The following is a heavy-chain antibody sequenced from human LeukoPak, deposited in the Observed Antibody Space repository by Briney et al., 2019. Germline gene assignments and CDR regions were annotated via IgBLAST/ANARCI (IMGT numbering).Heavy chain of an antibody. Sequence: GGSLRLSCAASGFTFSSYSMSWVRQAPGKGLEWVSAISGSSGSTYYADSVKGRFTISRDNSKNTLYLQMNSLRAEDTAVYYCAKDIAAALYYYYYYYMDVWGKGTTVTVSS. D-gene: IGHD6-13*01. J-gene: IGHJ6*03. CDR1: GFTFSSYS. CDR3: AKDIAAALYYYYYYYMDV. V-gene: IGHV3-23*01. CDR2: ISGSSGST.